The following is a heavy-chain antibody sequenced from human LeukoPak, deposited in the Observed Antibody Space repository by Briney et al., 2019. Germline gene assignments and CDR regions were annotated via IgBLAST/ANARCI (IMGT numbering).Heavy chain of an antibody. D-gene: IGHD3-22*01. CDR3: ARATYYYDSSGYYWY. J-gene: IGHJ4*02. CDR1: GYTFTSYG. CDR2: ISAYNGNT. V-gene: IGHV1-18*01. Sequence: GASVKVSCKSSGYTFTSYGIIWVRQAPGQGLEWMGWISAYNGNTNYAQKLQGRVTMTTDTSTSTAYMELRSLRSDDTAVYYCARATYYYDSSGYYWYWGQGTLVTVSS.